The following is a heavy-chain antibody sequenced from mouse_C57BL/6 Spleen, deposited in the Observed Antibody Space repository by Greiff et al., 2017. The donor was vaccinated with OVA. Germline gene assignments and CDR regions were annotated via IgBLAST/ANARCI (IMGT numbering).Heavy chain of an antibody. J-gene: IGHJ3*01. CDR1: GYAFSSSW. CDR3: ARPDYDEGFAY. V-gene: IGHV1-82*01. D-gene: IGHD2-4*01. Sequence: QVQLQQSGPELVKPGASVKISCKASGYAFSSSWMNWVKQRPGKGLEWIGRIYPGDGDTNYNGKFKGKATLTADKSSSKAYMQLSSLTSEDSAVYFCARPDYDEGFAYWGQGTLVTVSA. CDR2: IYPGDGDT.